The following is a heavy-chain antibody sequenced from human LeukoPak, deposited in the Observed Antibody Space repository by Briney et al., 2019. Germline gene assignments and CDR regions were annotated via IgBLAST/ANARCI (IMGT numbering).Heavy chain of an antibody. CDR2: INPSGGST. CDR3: AMFRGQLERPASY. CDR1: GYTFTSYY. Sequence: GASVKVSCKASGYTFTSYYMHWVRQAPGQGLEWMGIINPSGGSTSYAQKFQGGVTMTRDTSTSTVYMELSSLRPEDTAVYYCAMFRGQLERPASYWGQGTLVTVSS. J-gene: IGHJ4*02. V-gene: IGHV1-46*01. D-gene: IGHD1-1*01.